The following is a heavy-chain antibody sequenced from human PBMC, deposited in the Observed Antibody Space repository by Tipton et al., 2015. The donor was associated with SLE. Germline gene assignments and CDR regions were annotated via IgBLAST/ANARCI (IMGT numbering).Heavy chain of an antibody. V-gene: IGHV4-61*02. CDR2: IYTRGST. Sequence: TLSLTCTVSGGSISSGSYYWSWIRQPAGKGLEWSGRIYTRGSTNYNLSLKSRVIISVDTSKNQLSLSLGSGTAADTATYFCARDPGGQTGAFDIWGPGTTVTVSS. D-gene: IGHD3-16*01. J-gene: IGHJ3*02. CDR1: GGSISSGSYY. CDR3: ARDPGGQTGAFDI.